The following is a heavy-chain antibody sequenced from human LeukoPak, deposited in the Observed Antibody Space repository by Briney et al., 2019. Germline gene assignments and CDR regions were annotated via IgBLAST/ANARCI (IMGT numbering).Heavy chain of an antibody. CDR2: IYYSGST. J-gene: IGHJ6*03. V-gene: IGHV4-59*11. Sequence: SETLSLTCTVPGGSISSHYWSWIRQPPGKGLEWIGYIYYSGSTNYNPSLKSRVTISLDTSKNQFSLKLSSVTAADTAVYYCARGDYYMDVWGKGTTVTVSS. CDR1: GGSISSHY. CDR3: ARGDYYMDV.